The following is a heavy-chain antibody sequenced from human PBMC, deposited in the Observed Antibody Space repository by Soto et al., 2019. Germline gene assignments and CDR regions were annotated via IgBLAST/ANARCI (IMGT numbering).Heavy chain of an antibody. CDR1: GFTFGRYA. V-gene: IGHV3-30-3*01. CDR2: ISNDGSNQ. D-gene: IGHD3-22*01. Sequence: PGGSLRLSCAASGFTFGRYALHWVRQAPGKGLDWVSVISNDGSNQYYPESVKGRFTISRDNSKNTLYLQMNSLRADDTAIYFCAREFYYDSGGSYYAYLDSWGQGTLVTVSS. CDR3: AREFYYDSGGSYYAYLDS. J-gene: IGHJ4*02.